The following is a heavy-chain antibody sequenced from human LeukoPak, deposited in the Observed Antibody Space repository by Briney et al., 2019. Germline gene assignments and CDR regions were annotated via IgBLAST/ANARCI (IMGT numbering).Heavy chain of an antibody. V-gene: IGHV3-53*01. CDR3: ARATDSSGCCTFDY. D-gene: IGHD6-19*01. CDR1: DFSVSSNY. J-gene: IGHJ4*02. Sequence: GGSLRLSCAASDFSVSSNYMSWVRQAPGKGLEWVSVIYSGGSTYYADSVKGRFTISRDNSKNTLYLQMNSLRAEDTAVYYCARATDSSGCCTFDYWGQGTLVTVSS. CDR2: IYSGGST.